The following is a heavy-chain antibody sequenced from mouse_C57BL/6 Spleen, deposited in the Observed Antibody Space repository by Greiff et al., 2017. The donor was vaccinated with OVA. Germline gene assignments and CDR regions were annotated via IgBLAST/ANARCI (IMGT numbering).Heavy chain of an antibody. J-gene: IGHJ2*01. CDR3: ARSTVVANDY. Sequence: EVKLMESGAELVKPGASVKLSCTASGFNIKDYYMHWVKQRTEQGLEWIGRIDPEDGETKYDPKFQGKATITADTSSNTAYLQLSSLTSEDTAVYYCARSTVVANDYWGQGTTLTVSS. CDR2: IDPEDGET. D-gene: IGHD1-1*01. V-gene: IGHV14-2*01. CDR1: GFNIKDYY.